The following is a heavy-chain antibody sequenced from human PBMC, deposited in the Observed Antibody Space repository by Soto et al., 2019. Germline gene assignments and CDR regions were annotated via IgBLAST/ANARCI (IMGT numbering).Heavy chain of an antibody. CDR1: GASFTNDGSY. Sequence: SETLSLTCTDSGASFTNDGSYWSWIHQNPGKGLEWIGYIYFTGYTYYTPSLKSRVAFSIETSKRQFSLRLTSVTAADTAIYYCARSVNTALVRGIDSWGQGTLVTVSS. CDR3: ARSVNTALVRGIDS. CDR2: IYFTGYT. V-gene: IGHV4-31*03. J-gene: IGHJ4*02. D-gene: IGHD5-18*01.